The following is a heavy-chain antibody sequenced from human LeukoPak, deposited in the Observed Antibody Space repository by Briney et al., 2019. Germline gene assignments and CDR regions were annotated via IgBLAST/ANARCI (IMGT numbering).Heavy chain of an antibody. D-gene: IGHD3-3*01. CDR3: ARDEDWSGYYGAFDI. V-gene: IGHV3-74*01. CDR2: INSDGSST. Sequence: PGGSLRLSCAASGFTFSIYWMHWVRQAPGKGLVWVSRINSDGSSTSYADSVKGRFTISRDNAKNTLYLQMNSLRAEDTAVYHCARDEDWSGYYGAFDIRGQGTMVTVSS. J-gene: IGHJ3*02. CDR1: GFTFSIYW.